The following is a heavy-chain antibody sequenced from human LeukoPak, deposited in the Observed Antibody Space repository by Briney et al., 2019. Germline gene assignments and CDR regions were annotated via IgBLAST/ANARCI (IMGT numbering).Heavy chain of an antibody. CDR1: GGSIRSSYYY. D-gene: IGHD3-3*01. V-gene: IGHV4-39*02. CDR3: ARDRSAYDFWSGYYPPYYFDY. CDR2: IYDSGST. J-gene: IGHJ4*02. Sequence: PSETLSLTCTVSGGSIRSSYYYWGWIRQPPGRGLEWIGSIYDSGSTYYNPSLKSRVTISVDTSKNQFSLKLNSVTAADTAVYYCARDRSAYDFWSGYYPPYYFDYWGQGTLVTVSS.